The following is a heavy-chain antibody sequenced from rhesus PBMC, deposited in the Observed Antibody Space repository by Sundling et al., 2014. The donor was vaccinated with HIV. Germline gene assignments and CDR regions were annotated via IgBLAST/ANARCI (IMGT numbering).Heavy chain of an antibody. CDR2: LYWNDSK. CDR1: GGSISESYR. V-gene: IGHV2-95*01. CDR3: ARIPGYNGARYFDL. J-gene: IGHJ2*01. Sequence: ESGPGVVKPSETLSLTCAVSGGSISESYRWTWVRQPPGKALEWLASLYWNDSKYYRPSLKSRLTISKGTSKNQVVLTMTNMDPVDTATYFCARIPGYNGARYFDLWGPGAPITISS. D-gene: IGHD5-42*01.